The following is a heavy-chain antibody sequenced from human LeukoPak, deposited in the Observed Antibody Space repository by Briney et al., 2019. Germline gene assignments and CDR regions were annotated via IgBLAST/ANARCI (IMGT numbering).Heavy chain of an antibody. CDR1: GGSISSYY. CDR3: AREGTHTNLWYHWFDP. Sequence: SETLSLTCTVSGGSISSYYWSWIRQPAGKGLEWIGRIYTSGSTNYNPSLKSRVTMSVDTSSNQFSLKLKSVTAADTAVYYCAREGTHTNLWYHWFDPLGQGTLVTVSS. J-gene: IGHJ5*02. V-gene: IGHV4-4*07. D-gene: IGHD6-13*01. CDR2: IYTSGST.